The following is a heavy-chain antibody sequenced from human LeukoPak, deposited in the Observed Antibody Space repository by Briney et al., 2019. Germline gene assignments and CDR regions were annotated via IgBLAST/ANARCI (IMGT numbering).Heavy chain of an antibody. V-gene: IGHV1-2*04. D-gene: IGHD4-17*01. CDR3: ARSYGDYDYYYYGMDV. CDR2: INPNSGGT. Sequence: ASVKVSCKASGYTFTGYYMHWVRQAPGQGLEWMGWINPNSGGTNYAQKFQGWVTMTRDTSISTAYMELSRLRSDDTAVYYCARSYGDYDYYYYGMDVWGQGTTVTVSS. CDR1: GYTFTGYY. J-gene: IGHJ6*02.